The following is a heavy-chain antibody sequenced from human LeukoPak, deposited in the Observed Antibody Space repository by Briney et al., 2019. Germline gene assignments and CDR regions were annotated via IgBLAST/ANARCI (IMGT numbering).Heavy chain of an antibody. CDR1: GYSFTSYW. D-gene: IGHD2-2*01. Sequence: GESLKISCKGSGYSFTSYWIGWVRQMPGKGLEWMGIIYPGDSDTRYSPSFQGQVTISADKSISTAYLQWSSLKASDTAMYYCARGQTYQLPSRRSYNWFDPWGQGTLVTVSS. V-gene: IGHV5-51*01. CDR2: IYPGDSDT. J-gene: IGHJ5*02. CDR3: ARGQTYQLPSRRSYNWFDP.